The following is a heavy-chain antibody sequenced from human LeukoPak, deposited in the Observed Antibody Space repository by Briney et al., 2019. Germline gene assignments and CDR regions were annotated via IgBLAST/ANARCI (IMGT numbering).Heavy chain of an antibody. Sequence: PSETLSLTCTVSGGSISSYYWSWVRQPAGKGLEWIGRIYTSGGTNYNPSLKSRVTMSVDTSKNQFSLKLSSVTAADTAVYYCARDGTTNAFDIWGQGTMVTVSS. CDR1: GGSISSYY. D-gene: IGHD1-7*01. J-gene: IGHJ3*02. CDR3: ARDGTTNAFDI. V-gene: IGHV4-4*07. CDR2: IYTSGGT.